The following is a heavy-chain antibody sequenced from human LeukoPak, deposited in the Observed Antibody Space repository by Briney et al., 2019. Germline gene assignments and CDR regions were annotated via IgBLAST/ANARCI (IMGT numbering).Heavy chain of an antibody. CDR3: ARLMVRGVIIPLGY. CDR2: INPNSGGT. Sequence: ASVKVSCKASGYTFTGYYMHWVRQAPGQGREWMGWINPNSGGTNYAQKFQGRVTMTRDTSISTAYMELSRLRSDDTAVYYCARLMVRGVIIPLGYWGQGTLVTVSS. D-gene: IGHD3-10*01. CDR1: GYTFTGYY. J-gene: IGHJ4*02. V-gene: IGHV1-2*02.